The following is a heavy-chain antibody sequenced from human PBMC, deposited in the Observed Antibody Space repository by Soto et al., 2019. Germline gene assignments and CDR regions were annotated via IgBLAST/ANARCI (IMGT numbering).Heavy chain of an antibody. CDR2: IIPIFGTA. CDR3: ARGIQIWPNWYFDL. Sequence: QVQLVQAGAEVKKPGSSVTVSCTASGGTFSSYAISWVRQAPGQGLEWMGGIIPIFGTANYAQKFQGRVTITADKSASTAYMELSSLRSEDTAVYYCARGIQIWPNWYFDLWGRGTLVTVSS. V-gene: IGHV1-69*06. D-gene: IGHD5-18*01. J-gene: IGHJ2*01. CDR1: GGTFSSYA.